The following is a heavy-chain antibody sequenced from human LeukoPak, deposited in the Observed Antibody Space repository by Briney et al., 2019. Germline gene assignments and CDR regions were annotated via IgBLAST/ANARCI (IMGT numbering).Heavy chain of an antibody. J-gene: IGHJ6*04. CDR2: ISGSGGGT. D-gene: IGHD3-10*02. V-gene: IGHV3-23*01. Sequence: GGSLRLSCAASGFTFSSYAMSWVRQAPGKGLEWVSAISGSGGGTYYAESVKGRFTISRDNAKNSLYLQMNSLRAEDTAVYYCAELGITMIGGVWGKGTTVTISS. CDR3: AELGITMIGGV. CDR1: GFTFSSYA.